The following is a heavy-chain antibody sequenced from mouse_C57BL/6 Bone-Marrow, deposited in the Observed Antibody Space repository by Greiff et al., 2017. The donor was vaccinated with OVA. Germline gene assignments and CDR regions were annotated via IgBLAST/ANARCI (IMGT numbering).Heavy chain of an antibody. CDR1: GFAFMDYA. CDR2: FTMYSDAT. Sequence: LQQSGAELVRPGASVKLSCTASGFAFMDYAMHWVKQRPGQGLEWIGSFTMYSDATEYGENVKGKATLTANTSSSTAFMELSSLTSEDSAVYDCASGNYVAFWGKGTLVTVSA. D-gene: IGHD2-1*01. CDR3: ASGNYVAF. J-gene: IGHJ3*01. V-gene: IGHV1-49*01.